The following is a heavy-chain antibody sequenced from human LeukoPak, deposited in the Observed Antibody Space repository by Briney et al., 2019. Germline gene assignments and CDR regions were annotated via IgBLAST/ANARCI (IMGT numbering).Heavy chain of an antibody. CDR1: GVSISSYY. J-gene: IGHJ4*02. V-gene: IGHV4-59*01. CDR3: ARDITMID. Sequence: PSETLSLTCTVSGVSISSYYWSWIRQPPGKGLEWIGYIYYSGSTNYNPSLKSRVTISVDTSKNQLSLKLSSVTAADTAVYYCARDITMIDWGQGTLVTVSS. D-gene: IGHD3-22*01. CDR2: IYYSGST.